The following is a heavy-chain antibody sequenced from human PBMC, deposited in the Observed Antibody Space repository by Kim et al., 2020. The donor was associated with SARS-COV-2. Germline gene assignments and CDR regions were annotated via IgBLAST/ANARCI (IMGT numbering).Heavy chain of an antibody. CDR3: ARGAVTSYYYGMDV. Sequence: GGSLRLSCAASGFTFSSYAMHWVRQAPGKGLEWVAVISYDGSNKYYADSVKGRFTISRDNSKNTLYLQMNSLRAEDTAVYYCARGAVTSYYYGMDVWGQGTTVTVSS. D-gene: IGHD4-17*01. CDR1: GFTFSSYA. V-gene: IGHV3-30-3*01. J-gene: IGHJ6*02. CDR2: ISYDGSNK.